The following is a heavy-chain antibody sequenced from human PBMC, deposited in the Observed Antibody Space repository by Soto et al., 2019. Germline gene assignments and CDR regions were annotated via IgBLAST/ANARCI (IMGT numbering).Heavy chain of an antibody. CDR1: GGSISNNNW. Sequence: QVQLQESGPGLVKPTGTLSLTCAVSGGSISNNNWWSWVRQPPGKGLEWIGEIYHSGSTNYNPSLKSRVSMSVDKSKNQFSLHLSSVTAADTAVYYCAHTIGSGSYVPYRGQGTLVTVSS. D-gene: IGHD3-10*01. V-gene: IGHV4-4*02. CDR3: AHTIGSGSYVPY. J-gene: IGHJ4*02. CDR2: IYHSGST.